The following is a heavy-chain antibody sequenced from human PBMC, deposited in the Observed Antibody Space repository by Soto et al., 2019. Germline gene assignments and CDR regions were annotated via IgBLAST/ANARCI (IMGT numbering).Heavy chain of an antibody. CDR2: IYYSGST. D-gene: IGHD1-26*01. CDR3: ARSVDRSGSHFEY. V-gene: IGHV4-30-4*01. CDR1: GGSISSGDYY. Sequence: QVQLQESGPGLVKPSQTLSLTCIVSGGSISSGDYYWSWIRQPPGKGLEWIGYIYYSGSTYYNPSLKSRVNISVDTSKNQFSLKVTSVTAADTAVYYCARSVDRSGSHFEYWGQGTLVTVSS. J-gene: IGHJ4*02.